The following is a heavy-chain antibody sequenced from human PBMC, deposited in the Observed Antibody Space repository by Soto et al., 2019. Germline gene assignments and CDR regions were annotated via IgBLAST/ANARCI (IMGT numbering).Heavy chain of an antibody. CDR1: GYTFTGYY. CDR2: INPNSGGT. Sequence: GASVKVSCKASGYTFTGYYMHWVRQAPGQGLEWMGWINPNSGGTNYVQKFQGWVTMTRDTSISTAYMELSRLRSDDTAVYYCAREDYYYGMDVWGQGTTVTVSS. J-gene: IGHJ6*02. CDR3: AREDYYYGMDV. V-gene: IGHV1-2*04.